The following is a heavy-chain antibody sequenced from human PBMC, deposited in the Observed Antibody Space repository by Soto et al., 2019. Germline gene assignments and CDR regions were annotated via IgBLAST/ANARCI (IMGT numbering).Heavy chain of an antibody. CDR3: AREQQWLVLAYYYGMDV. V-gene: IGHV3-33*01. J-gene: IGHJ6*02. Sequence: QVQLVESGGGVVQPGRSLRLSCAASGFTFSSYGMHWVRQAPGKGLEWVAVIWYDGSNKYYADSVKGRFTISRDNSKNTLYLQMNILRAEDRAEYYCAREQQWLVLAYYYGMDVWGQGTTVTVSS. D-gene: IGHD6-19*01. CDR2: IWYDGSNK. CDR1: GFTFSSYG.